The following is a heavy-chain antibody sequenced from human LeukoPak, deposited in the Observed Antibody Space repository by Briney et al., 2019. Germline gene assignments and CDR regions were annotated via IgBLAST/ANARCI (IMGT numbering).Heavy chain of an antibody. Sequence: GGSLRLSCAASGFTFSSYWMHWVRQAPGKGLEWVAVIWFDGINTNHADSVKGRFTVSRDNSKNTLFLQMNSLRAEDTAVYFCVRDYCSGGSCYESKWFDPWGQGTLVTVSS. CDR1: GFTFSSYW. J-gene: IGHJ5*02. CDR2: IWFDGINT. V-gene: IGHV3-33*08. D-gene: IGHD2-15*01. CDR3: VRDYCSGGSCYESKWFDP.